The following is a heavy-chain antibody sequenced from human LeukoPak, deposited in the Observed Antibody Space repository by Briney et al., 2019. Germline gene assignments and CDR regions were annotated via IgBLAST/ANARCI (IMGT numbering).Heavy chain of an antibody. J-gene: IGHJ4*02. CDR2: VFSRGTT. Sequence: SETLFLTCTVSGASMNNYYWSWIRQSPEKGLEWLGFVFSRGTTNLNPSFKSRLIMSIDTSKNQFSLRLSSVTAADTAVYFCARSWAAKWELPGQFDSWGQGRLVSVSS. CDR1: GASMNNYY. D-gene: IGHD1-26*01. CDR3: ARSWAAKWELPGQFDS. V-gene: IGHV4-59*08.